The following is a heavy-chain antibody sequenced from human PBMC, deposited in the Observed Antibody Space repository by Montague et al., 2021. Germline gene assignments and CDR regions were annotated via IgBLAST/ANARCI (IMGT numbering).Heavy chain of an antibody. D-gene: IGHD1-26*01. CDR2: LSNGGST. V-gene: IGHV4-4*07. J-gene: IGHJ6*03. CDR1: GDSINTYS. Sequence: SETLSLTCTVFGDSINTYSWSWIRQPAGKGLEWIGRLSNGGSTNSNPSLKSRVGMSVDTSKNQFSLKLSSVTAADTAVYFCARDTVGAGGYFYYYYMDVWGRGTTVTVSS. CDR3: ARDTVGAGGYFYYYYMDV.